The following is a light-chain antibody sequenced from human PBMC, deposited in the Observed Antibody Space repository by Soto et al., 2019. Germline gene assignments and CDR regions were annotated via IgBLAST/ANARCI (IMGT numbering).Light chain of an antibody. CDR2: KAS. J-gene: IGKJ1*01. CDR1: QSISSW. CDR3: QQYDTYST. Sequence: DIQMTQSPSTLSASVGDRVTITCRAGQSISSWLAWYQQKPGKAPKLLIYKASSLESGVPSRFSGSGSGTEFTLTISSLQPDDFANYYCQQYDTYSTFGQGTKVDIK. V-gene: IGKV1-5*03.